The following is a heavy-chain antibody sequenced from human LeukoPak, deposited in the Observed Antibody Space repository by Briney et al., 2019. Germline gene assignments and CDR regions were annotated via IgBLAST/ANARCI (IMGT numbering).Heavy chain of an antibody. CDR3: ARGGTTVAIYYFDY. J-gene: IGHJ4*02. D-gene: IGHD1-7*01. CDR2: ISAYNGNT. CDR1: GYTFTSYY. V-gene: IGHV1-18*04. Sequence: ASVKVSCKASGYTFTSYYMHWVRQAPGQGLEWMGWISAYNGNTNYAQKLQGRVTMTTDTSTSTAYMELRSLRSDDTAVYYCARGGTTVAIYYFDYWDQGTLVTVSS.